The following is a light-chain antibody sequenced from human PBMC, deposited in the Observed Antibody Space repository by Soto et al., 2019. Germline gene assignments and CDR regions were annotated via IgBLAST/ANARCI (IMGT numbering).Light chain of an antibody. Sequence: EVVMTQSPATLSVSPGERVTLSCRASKSVNSNLAWYQQKPGQPPRLLISGVSTRATGIPARFSGSGSGTEFTLTISSLQSEDVAVYFCQQYSERWTFGQGTKVEIK. J-gene: IGKJ1*01. CDR1: KSVNSN. CDR3: QQYSERWT. V-gene: IGKV3-15*01. CDR2: GVS.